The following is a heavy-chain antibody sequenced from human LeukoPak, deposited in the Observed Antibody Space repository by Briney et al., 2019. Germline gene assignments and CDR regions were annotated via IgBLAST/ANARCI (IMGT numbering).Heavy chain of an antibody. J-gene: IGHJ4*02. V-gene: IGHV3-74*01. Sequence: PGGSLRLSCAASGFTFSSYWTHWVRQAPGKGLVWVSRINSDGSSTSYADSVKGRFTISRDNAKNTLYLQMNSLRAEDTAVYYCARDLGNSYYYDSSGYDFDYWGQGTLVTVSS. CDR1: GFTFSSYW. D-gene: IGHD3-22*01. CDR2: INSDGSST. CDR3: ARDLGNSYYYDSSGYDFDY.